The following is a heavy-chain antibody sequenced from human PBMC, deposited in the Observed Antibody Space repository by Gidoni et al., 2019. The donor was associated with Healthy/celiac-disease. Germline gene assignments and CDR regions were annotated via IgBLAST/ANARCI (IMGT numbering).Heavy chain of an antibody. CDR2: ISGSGGST. V-gene: IGHV3-23*04. CDR3: AKAYYDSSGYYSAEYFQH. J-gene: IGHJ1*01. Sequence: EVQLVESGGGLVQPGGSLRLSCAASGFTFSSYAMSWVRQAPGKGLEWVSAISGSGGSTYYADSVKGRFTISRDNSKNTLYLQMNSLRAEDTAVYYCAKAYYDSSGYYSAEYFQHWGQGTLVTVSS. CDR1: GFTFSSYA. D-gene: IGHD3-22*01.